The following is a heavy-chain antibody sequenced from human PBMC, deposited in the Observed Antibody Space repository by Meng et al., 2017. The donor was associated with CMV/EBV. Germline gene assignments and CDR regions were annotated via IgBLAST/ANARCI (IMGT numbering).Heavy chain of an antibody. Sequence: SETLSLTCTVSGGSISSSSYYWGWIRQPPGKGLEWIGSIYYSGSTYYNPSLKSRVTISVDTSKNQFSLKLSSVTAADTAVYYCARQGDGDYDFWSGRRGFDYWGQGTLVTVSS. V-gene: IGHV4-39*01. D-gene: IGHD3-3*01. CDR3: ARQGDGDYDFWSGRRGFDY. J-gene: IGHJ4*02. CDR2: IYYSGST. CDR1: GGSISSSSYY.